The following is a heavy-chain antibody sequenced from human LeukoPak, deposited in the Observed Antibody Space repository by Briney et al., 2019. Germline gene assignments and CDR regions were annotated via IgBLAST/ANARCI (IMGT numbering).Heavy chain of an antibody. D-gene: IGHD3-22*01. CDR1: GYTFTGYY. V-gene: IGHV1-2*02. J-gene: IGHJ4*02. Sequence: ASVKVSCKASGYTFTGYYMHWVRQAPGQGLEWMGWINPNSGGTNYAQKFQGRVTITADESTSTAYMELSSLRSEDTAVYYCARGLLYYDSSNNLFDYWGQGTLVTVSS. CDR2: INPNSGGT. CDR3: ARGLLYYDSSNNLFDY.